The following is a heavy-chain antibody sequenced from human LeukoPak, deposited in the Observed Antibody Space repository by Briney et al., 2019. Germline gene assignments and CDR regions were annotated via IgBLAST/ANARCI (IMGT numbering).Heavy chain of an antibody. CDR1: GFTFSSYW. V-gene: IGHV3-66*01. J-gene: IGHJ5*02. D-gene: IGHD4-17*01. CDR3: ARVAPAHGDENNWFDP. CDR2: IYSGGST. Sequence: GGSLRLSCAASGFTFSSYWMSWVRQAPGKGLEWVSVIYSGGSTYYADSVKGRFTISRDNSKNTLYLQMNSLRAEDTAVYYCARVAPAHGDENNWFDPWGQGTLVTVSS.